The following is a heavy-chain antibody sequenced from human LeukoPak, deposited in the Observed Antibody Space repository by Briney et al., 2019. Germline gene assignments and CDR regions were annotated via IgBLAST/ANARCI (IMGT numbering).Heavy chain of an antibody. CDR2: VKSMTDGGTT. CDR3: TTDQRITVFGVVVNDHGAFDI. CDR1: GFTVSSNY. V-gene: IGHV3-15*01. D-gene: IGHD3-3*01. Sequence: PGGSLRLSCAASGFTVSSNYMNWVRQAPGKGLEWVGRVKSMTDGGTTDYAAPVKGRFTISRDDSKNTLYLQMNSLKTEDTAMYYCTTDQRITVFGVVVNDHGAFDIWGQGTVVTVSS. J-gene: IGHJ3*02.